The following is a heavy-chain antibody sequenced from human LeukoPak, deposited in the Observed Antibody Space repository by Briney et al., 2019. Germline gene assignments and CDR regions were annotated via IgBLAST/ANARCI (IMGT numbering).Heavy chain of an antibody. D-gene: IGHD3-3*01. V-gene: IGHV4-30-2*01. CDR3: ASTIFGVVITYSDS. CDR1: GGSISSGGYY. CDR2: IYHSGGT. Sequence: SETLSLTCTVSGGSISSGGYYWSWIRQPPGKGLEWIGYIYHSGGTYYNPSLKSRVTISVDRSKNQFSLKLSSVTAADTAVYYCASTIFGVVITYSDSWGQGTLVTVSS. J-gene: IGHJ4*02.